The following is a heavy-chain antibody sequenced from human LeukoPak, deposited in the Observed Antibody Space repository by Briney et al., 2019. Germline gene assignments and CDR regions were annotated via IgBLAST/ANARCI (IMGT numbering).Heavy chain of an antibody. CDR2: MIPIFGTA. CDR1: GGTFSSYA. Sequence: GASVKVSCKASGGTFSSYAISWVRQAPGQGLEWMGRMIPIFGTANYAQKFQGRVTITTEESRSTAYMELSRLRSKDTPVYYRARDSLTTVTTSYWSFDLWGRGTLVTVSS. D-gene: IGHD4-17*01. J-gene: IGHJ2*01. V-gene: IGHV1-69*05. CDR3: ARDSLTTVTTSYWSFDL.